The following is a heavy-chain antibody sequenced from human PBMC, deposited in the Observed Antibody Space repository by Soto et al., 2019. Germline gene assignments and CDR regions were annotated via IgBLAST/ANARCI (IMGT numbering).Heavy chain of an antibody. J-gene: IGHJ3*02. CDR2: IYSSGST. CDR1: GGSISGYF. CDR3: ARAYDSNGNHAFDI. Sequence: ETLSLTCTVSGGSISGYFWSWIRQPAGKGLDWIGRIYSSGSTNYNPSLNSRITMSVDTSKNQFSLKLSSVSAADTAVYYCARAYDSNGNHAFDIWGQGTLVTVSS. V-gene: IGHV4-4*07. D-gene: IGHD3-22*01.